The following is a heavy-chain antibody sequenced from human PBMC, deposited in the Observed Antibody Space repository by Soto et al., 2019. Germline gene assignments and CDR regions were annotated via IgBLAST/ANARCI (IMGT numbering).Heavy chain of an antibody. CDR3: ARSTDSSGWRFGY. Sequence: PSETLSLTCTVSGASISVYSWICIRQPPGKGLEWIGYIYYSGSTNYNPSLKSRVAISVDTSKNQFSLKLSSVTAADTAVYYCARSTDSSGWRFGYWGQGTQVTVSS. CDR1: GASISVYS. D-gene: IGHD6-19*01. J-gene: IGHJ4*02. CDR2: IYYSGST. V-gene: IGHV4-59*01.